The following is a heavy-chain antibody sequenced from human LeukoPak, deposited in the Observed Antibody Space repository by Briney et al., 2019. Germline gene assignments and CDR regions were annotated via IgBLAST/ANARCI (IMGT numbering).Heavy chain of an antibody. CDR2: ISSNGDRS. J-gene: IGHJ4*02. Sequence: GGSLRLSCAASGFSINTYAMHWVRQAPGKGLECVSGISSNGDRSYYANSVKGRFIISRDNSKNTLYLQMGGLRAEDMAVYYCARDRGSSGYYYIDSWGQGTLVTVSS. CDR3: ARDRGSSGYYYIDS. V-gene: IGHV3-64*01. D-gene: IGHD3-22*01. CDR1: GFSINTYA.